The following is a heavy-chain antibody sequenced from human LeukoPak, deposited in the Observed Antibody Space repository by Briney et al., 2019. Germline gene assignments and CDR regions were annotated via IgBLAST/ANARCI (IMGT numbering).Heavy chain of an antibody. CDR3: ARRAGAYSHPYDY. D-gene: IGHD4/OR15-4a*01. CDR1: GDSIGSYC. J-gene: IGHJ4*02. V-gene: IGHV4-59*01. CDR2: IYDTGRT. Sequence: SETLSLTCSVSGDSIGSYCWSWIRQPPGKGLEWIGYIYDTGRTNYNPSLKSRVTISVDTSKNQFSLNLRFVTAADTAVYYCARRAGAYSHPYDYWGQGTLVTVSS.